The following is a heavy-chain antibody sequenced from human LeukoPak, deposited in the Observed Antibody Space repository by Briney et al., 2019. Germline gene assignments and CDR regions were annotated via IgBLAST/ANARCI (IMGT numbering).Heavy chain of an antibody. CDR2: ITLDGIST. Sequence: GGSLRLSCAASGFPFRSYAMHWVRQAPGKGLEYVSAITLDGISTYYANSVKGRFTISRDNSKNTLYLQMGSLRAEDTAVYYCAREMAGGGDSSSRYGEKYFDYWGQGTLVTVSS. CDR1: GFPFRSYA. V-gene: IGHV3-64*01. CDR3: AREMAGGGDSSSRYGEKYFDY. J-gene: IGHJ4*02. D-gene: IGHD6-13*01.